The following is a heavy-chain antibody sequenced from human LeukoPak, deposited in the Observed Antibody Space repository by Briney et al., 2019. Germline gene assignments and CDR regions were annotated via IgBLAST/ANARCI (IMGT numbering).Heavy chain of an antibody. Sequence: GGSLRLSCAASGFTFSSYSMNWVRQAPGKGLEWVSSISSSSSYIYYADSVKGRFTISRDNAKNSLYLQMNSLRAEDTAVYYCAAAYSSSWHEDYWGQGTLVTVPS. CDR1: GFTFSSYS. J-gene: IGHJ4*02. CDR2: ISSSSSYI. CDR3: AAAYSSSWHEDY. V-gene: IGHV3-21*01. D-gene: IGHD6-13*01.